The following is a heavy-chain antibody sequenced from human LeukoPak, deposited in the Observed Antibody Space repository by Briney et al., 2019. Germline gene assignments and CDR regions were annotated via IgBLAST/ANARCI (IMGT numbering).Heavy chain of an antibody. CDR1: GFTFSSYA. Sequence: GGSLRLSCAASGFTFSSYAMSWVRQAPGKGLEWVSAISGGGSTYYADSVKGRFTISRDNSKSTLYLQMNSLRAEDTAVYYCAKQSPLGYCSSTSCYASDYWGQGTLVTVSS. V-gene: IGHV3-23*01. J-gene: IGHJ4*02. CDR3: AKQSPLGYCSSTSCYASDY. CDR2: ISGGGST. D-gene: IGHD2-2*01.